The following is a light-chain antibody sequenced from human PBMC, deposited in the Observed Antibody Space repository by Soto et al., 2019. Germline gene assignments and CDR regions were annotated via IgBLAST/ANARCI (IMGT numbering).Light chain of an antibody. Sequence: EVVLTQSPATLSVSPGERATLSCRASQSVSTNLAWYQQRPGQSPRLLIYGASARATGIPARFSGSGAGTEFTLTISSLQSEDITVYYCHQYNNWRTFGQGTRLEIK. J-gene: IGKJ5*01. CDR2: GAS. CDR3: HQYNNWRT. CDR1: QSVSTN. V-gene: IGKV3-15*01.